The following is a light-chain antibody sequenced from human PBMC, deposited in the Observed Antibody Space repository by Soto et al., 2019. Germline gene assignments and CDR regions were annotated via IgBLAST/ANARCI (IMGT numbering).Light chain of an antibody. V-gene: IGKV1-5*01. CDR3: QQYEVSPRT. J-gene: IGKJ1*01. CDR2: AAS. CDR1: QSVSRW. Sequence: DIQMTQSPSTLSASVVDRVTITCRASQSVSRWLDWYQQKPGKAPKILIYAASSLERGVPSRFSASGSGTDFTLTISSLQPDDFATYYCQQYEVSPRTFGRGTKVDIK.